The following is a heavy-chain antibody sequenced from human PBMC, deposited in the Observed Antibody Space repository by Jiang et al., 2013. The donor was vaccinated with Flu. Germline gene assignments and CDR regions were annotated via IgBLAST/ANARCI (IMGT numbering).Heavy chain of an antibody. CDR2: IYYSGST. D-gene: IGHD4-17*01. CDR3: ARGPRSTVTNWFDP. CDR1: GGSVSSGSYY. V-gene: IGHV4-61*01. Sequence: PGLVKPSETLSLTCTVSGGSVSSGSYYWSWIRQPPGKGLEWIGYIYYSGSTNYNPSLKSRVTISVDTSKNQFSLKLSSVTAADTAVYYCARGPRSTVTNWFDPWGQGTLVTVSS. J-gene: IGHJ5*02.